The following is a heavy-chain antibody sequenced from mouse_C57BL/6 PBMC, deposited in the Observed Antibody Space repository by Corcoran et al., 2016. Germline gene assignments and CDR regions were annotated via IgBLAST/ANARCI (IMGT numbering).Heavy chain of an antibody. CDR3: ARSPYGSLDY. J-gene: IGHJ2*01. CDR2: INPNNGGT. CDR1: GYTFTDYY. Sequence: EVQLQQSGPELVKPGASVKISCKASGYTFTDYYMNWVKQSHGKSLEWIGDINPNNGGTSYNQKFKGKATLTVDKSSSTAYMELRSLTSEDSAVYYCARSPYGSLDYWGQGTTLTVSS. V-gene: IGHV1-26*01. D-gene: IGHD1-1*01.